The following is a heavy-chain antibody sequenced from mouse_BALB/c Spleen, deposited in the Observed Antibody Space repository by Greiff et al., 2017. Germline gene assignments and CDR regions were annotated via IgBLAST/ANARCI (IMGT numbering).Heavy chain of an antibody. V-gene: IGHV1-87*01. CDR3: ARGVPTGYYAMDY. J-gene: IGHJ4*01. CDR2: IYPGDGDT. CDR1: GYTFTSYW. Sequence: VQLQQSGAELARPGASVKLSCKASGYTFTSYWMQWVKQRPGQGLEWIGAIYPGDGDTRYTQKFKGKATLTADKSSSTAYMQLSSLASEDSAVYYCARGVPTGYYAMDYWGQGTSVTVSS.